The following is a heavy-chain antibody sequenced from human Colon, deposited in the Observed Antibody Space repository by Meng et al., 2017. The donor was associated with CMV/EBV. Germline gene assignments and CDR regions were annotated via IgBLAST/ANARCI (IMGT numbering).Heavy chain of an antibody. CDR3: ATDHLWGMPN. CDR2: IRFDGSQQ. Sequence: VDLVGAGGGVVQPGGPRRLSCVSTGFIFSHYSMQWVRQSPGKGLEWVAHIRFDGSQQFYVQSVKGRFTVSRHDPKNTLYLQMNDLRPEDTGVYYCATDHLWGMPNWGRGTLVTVSS. CDR1: GFIFSHYS. J-gene: IGHJ4*02. V-gene: IGHV3-30*02. D-gene: IGHD3-3*02.